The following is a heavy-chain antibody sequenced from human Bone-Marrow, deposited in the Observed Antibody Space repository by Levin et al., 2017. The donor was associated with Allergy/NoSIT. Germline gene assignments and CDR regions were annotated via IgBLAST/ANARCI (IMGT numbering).Heavy chain of an antibody. Sequence: RAGGSLRLSCAASGFTFSTYWMSWVRQAPGKGLEWVAKIKQDGSEKYYVDSVKGRFTISRDNAKSSLYLQMNSLRGEDTAVYYCARYYCTTTSCYMFDYWGQGTLVTVSS. J-gene: IGHJ4*02. V-gene: IGHV3-7*04. CDR2: IKQDGSEK. D-gene: IGHD2-2*02. CDR1: GFTFSTYW. CDR3: ARYYCTTTSCYMFDY.